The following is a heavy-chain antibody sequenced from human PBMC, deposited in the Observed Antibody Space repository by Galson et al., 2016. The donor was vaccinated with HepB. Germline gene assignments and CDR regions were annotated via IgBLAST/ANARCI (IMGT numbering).Heavy chain of an antibody. V-gene: IGHV3-48*02. CDR3: TRETRWYFDL. CDR1: GFIFNSYS. CDR2: ISSSSNSM. J-gene: IGHJ2*01. Sequence: SLRLSCAASGFIFNSYSMNWVRQAPGKGLEWISYISSSSNSMYYADSVKGRFTISSDNAKNSLYLQMNSLRDEDTAVYYCTRETRWYFDLWGRGTLLTVSS.